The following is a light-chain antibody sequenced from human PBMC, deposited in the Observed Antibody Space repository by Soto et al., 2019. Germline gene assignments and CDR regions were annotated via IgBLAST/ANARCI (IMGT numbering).Light chain of an antibody. Sequence: EIVLTQSPGTLSLSPGERASLSCRASQSISTYLAWYQQNPNQAPRLLIYGASSRATGIPDRVTGSGSGTDFTLSISRSEPEDFAVDYCQQYGTTPITFGEGTSLE. V-gene: IGKV3-20*01. CDR3: QQYGTTPIT. J-gene: IGKJ5*01. CDR2: GAS. CDR1: QSISTY.